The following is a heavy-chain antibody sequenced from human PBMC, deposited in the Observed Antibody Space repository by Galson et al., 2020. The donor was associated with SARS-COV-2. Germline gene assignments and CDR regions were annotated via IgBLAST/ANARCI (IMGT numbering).Heavy chain of an antibody. CDR3: TTDSGDGLGYYYYYMDV. Sequence: SLRLSCAASGFTFSNPWMSWVRQAPRKGPEWFGRIKSKTDCGTTDNAAPVKGRFTISRDDSKNTLYLQMNSLKTEDTAVYYCTTDSGDGLGYYYYYMDVWGKGTTVTVSS. CDR2: IKSKTDCGTT. V-gene: IGHV3-15*01. CDR1: GFTFSNPW. D-gene: IGHD7-27*01. J-gene: IGHJ6*03.